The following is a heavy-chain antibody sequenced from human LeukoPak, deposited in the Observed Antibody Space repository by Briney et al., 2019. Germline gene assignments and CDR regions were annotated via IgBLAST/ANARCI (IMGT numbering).Heavy chain of an antibody. J-gene: IGHJ4*02. Sequence: SQTLSLTCTVSGGSISSGGYYWSWIRQHPGKGLEWIGYIYYSGSTYYNPSLKSRVTISVDTSKNQFPLKLSSVTAADTAVYYCARERDSYYYDSSGYTGIDYWGQGTLVTVSS. V-gene: IGHV4-31*03. CDR2: IYYSGST. CDR3: ARERDSYYYDSSGYTGIDY. D-gene: IGHD3-22*01. CDR1: GGSISSGGYY.